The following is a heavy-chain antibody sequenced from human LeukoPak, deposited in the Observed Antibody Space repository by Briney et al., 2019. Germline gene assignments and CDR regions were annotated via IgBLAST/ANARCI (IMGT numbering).Heavy chain of an antibody. CDR2: INHSGST. J-gene: IGHJ4*02. Sequence: SETLSLTCAVYGGSFSGYYWSWIRQPPGKGLEWIGEINHSGSTNYNPSLKGRVTISVDTSKNQFSLKLSSVTAADTAVYYCARHSIAAAGPSLDYWGQGTLVTVSS. CDR1: GGSFSGYY. CDR3: ARHSIAAAGPSLDY. D-gene: IGHD6-13*01. V-gene: IGHV4-34*01.